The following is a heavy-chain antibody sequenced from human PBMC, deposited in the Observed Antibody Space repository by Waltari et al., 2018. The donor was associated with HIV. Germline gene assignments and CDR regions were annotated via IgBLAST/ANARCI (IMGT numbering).Heavy chain of an antibody. CDR2: IYYGGST. CDR3: ARHDPGTYYYFDY. J-gene: IGHJ4*02. CDR1: GGSSNSYS. D-gene: IGHD3-10*01. Sequence: QLQLQESGPGLVKPSETLSLTCSVSGGSSNSYSWGWIRQPPGKGLVWIGSIYYGGSTFYNSPLKSRLTISVDTSKNQFSLKLSSVTAADTAVYYCARHDPGTYYYFDYWGQGTLVTVSS. V-gene: IGHV4-39*01.